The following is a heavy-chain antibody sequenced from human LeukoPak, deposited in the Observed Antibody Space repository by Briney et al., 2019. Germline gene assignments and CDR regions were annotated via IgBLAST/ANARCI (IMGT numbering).Heavy chain of an antibody. CDR1: GGSISSYY. V-gene: IGHV4-4*07. CDR2: IYTSGST. CDR3: ARAVLATKSEHWFDS. Sequence: PSETLSLTCTVSGGSISSYYWSWIRQPAGKGLEWIGRIYTSGSTNYNPSLKSRVTISVDTSKNQFSLKLSSVTAADTAVYYCARAVLATKSEHWFDSWGQGTLVTVSS. D-gene: IGHD2-8*01. J-gene: IGHJ5*01.